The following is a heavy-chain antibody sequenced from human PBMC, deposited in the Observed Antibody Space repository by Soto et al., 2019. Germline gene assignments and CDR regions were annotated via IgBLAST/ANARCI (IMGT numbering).Heavy chain of an antibody. CDR3: ARDRRYYDSSGYLDY. CDR2: IWYDGSNK. V-gene: IGHV3-33*01. Sequence: RLSCEASGFTFSSYAMHWVRQAPGKGLEWVAVIWYDGSNKYYADSVKGRFTISRDKSKNTLYLQMNSLRAEDTAVYYCARDRRYYDSSGYLDYWGQGTLVTVSS. CDR1: GFTFSSYA. D-gene: IGHD3-22*01. J-gene: IGHJ4*02.